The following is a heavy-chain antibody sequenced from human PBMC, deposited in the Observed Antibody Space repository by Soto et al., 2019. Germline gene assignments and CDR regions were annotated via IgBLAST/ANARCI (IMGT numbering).Heavy chain of an antibody. J-gene: IGHJ5*02. CDR3: ARNYNTVTTLSWFDP. V-gene: IGHV5-51*01. D-gene: IGHD4-17*01. CDR2: IYPGDSDT. CDR1: GYSFTSYW. Sequence: GESLKISCKGSGYSFTSYWIGWVRQMPGKGLEWMGIIYPGDSDTRYSPSFQGQVTISADKSISTAYLQWSSLKASDTAMYYCARNYNTVTTLSWFDPWGQGTLVTFSS.